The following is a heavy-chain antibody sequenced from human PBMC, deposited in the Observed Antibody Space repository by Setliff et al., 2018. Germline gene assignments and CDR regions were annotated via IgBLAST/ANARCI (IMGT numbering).Heavy chain of an antibody. CDR3: SVVDLGDY. Sequence: ASVKVSCKAYGYTFSRNYITWVRQAPGRGLEWMGWISGYNGHTEYAQKFRHKFTMTTATSTSTAYMEVSSLRSEDAAVYFCSVVDLGDYWGQGTLVTVSS. D-gene: IGHD2-15*01. CDR1: GYTFSRNY. CDR2: ISGYNGHT. V-gene: IGHV1-18*01. J-gene: IGHJ4*02.